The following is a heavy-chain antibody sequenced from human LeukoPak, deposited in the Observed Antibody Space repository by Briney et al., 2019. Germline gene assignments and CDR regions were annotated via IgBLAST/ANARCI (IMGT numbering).Heavy chain of an antibody. CDR1: GFTFSSYG. D-gene: IGHD2-2*01. CDR2: IWYDGSNK. J-gene: IGHJ5*02. CDR3: ARRTPRVVPAAIGAGWFDP. Sequence: PGGSLRLSCAASGFTFSSYGMHWVRQAPGKGLEWVAVIWYDGSNKYYADSVKGRFTISRDNSKSTLYLQMNSLRAEDTAVYYCARRTPRVVPAAIGAGWFDPWGQGTLVTVSS. V-gene: IGHV3-33*01.